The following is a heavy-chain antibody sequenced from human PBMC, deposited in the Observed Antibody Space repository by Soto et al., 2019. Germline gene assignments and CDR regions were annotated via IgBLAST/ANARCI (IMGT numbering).Heavy chain of an antibody. CDR2: IGESGTPK. D-gene: IGHD2-2*01. Sequence: EVQLLESGGGLVQPGGSLRLSCAASGFTFSSYAMKWVRQAPGKGLEWVSLIGESGTPKYYADSVKGRFTISRDNSGNTLFLEMDSLRAEDTAVYYCATYIPCVRYYGMDVWGQGTTVTVSS. J-gene: IGHJ6*02. CDR1: GFTFSSYA. V-gene: IGHV3-23*01. CDR3: ATYIPCVRYYGMDV.